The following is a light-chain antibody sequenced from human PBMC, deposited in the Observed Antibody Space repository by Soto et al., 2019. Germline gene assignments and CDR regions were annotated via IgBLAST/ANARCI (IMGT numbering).Light chain of an antibody. V-gene: IGKV3-20*01. CDR1: QSVRSSY. CDR3: QQYDSSPYT. Sequence: EIVLTQSPGTLSLSPGERATLSCRASQSVRSSYLAWYQQKPGQAPRLLIYDASSRATGIPDRFSGSGSGTDFTLTISRLEPDDFAVYYCQQYDSSPYTFGQGNKLEIK. J-gene: IGKJ2*01. CDR2: DAS.